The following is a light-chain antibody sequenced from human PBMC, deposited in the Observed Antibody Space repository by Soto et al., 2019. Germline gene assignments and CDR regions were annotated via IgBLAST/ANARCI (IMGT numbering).Light chain of an antibody. CDR2: DVS. CDR3: SSYTSSSTHV. J-gene: IGLJ1*01. CDR1: SSVVGGYSY. V-gene: IGLV2-14*01. Sequence: HFVRTQPASVSASDVQSITSSCTGTSSVVGGYSYRSWYQQHPGKATKLMIYDVSNRPSGVSDRLSGSKSGNTASLTISGLQAEDEADYYCSSYTSSSTHVFGTGTKVTVL.